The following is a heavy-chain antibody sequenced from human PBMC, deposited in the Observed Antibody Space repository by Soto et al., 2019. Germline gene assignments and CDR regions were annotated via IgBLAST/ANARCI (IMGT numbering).Heavy chain of an antibody. D-gene: IGHD2-8*02. CDR3: GRLEYGWLPRAFDY. V-gene: IGHV4-59*08. Sequence: PSETLSLTCTVSGGSISSYYWSWIRQPPGKGLEWIGYIYYSGSTNYNPSLKSRVTISVDTSKNQFSLKLSSVTAAATAVYYCGRLEYGWLPRAFDYWGKGTLVTVSS. J-gene: IGHJ4*02. CDR2: IYYSGST. CDR1: GGSISSYY.